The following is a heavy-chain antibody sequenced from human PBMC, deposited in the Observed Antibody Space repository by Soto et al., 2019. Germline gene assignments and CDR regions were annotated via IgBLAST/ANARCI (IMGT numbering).Heavy chain of an antibody. V-gene: IGHV1-69*13. CDR2: IIPIFGTS. CDR1: GGTFSSYA. J-gene: IGHJ4*02. Sequence: SVNISCKASGGTFSSYAISWVRQAPGQGLEWMGGIIPIFGTSNYAQKFQGRVTITADESTSTAYMELSSLRSEDTAGYYCARSVADRAAYCHTWGQGTMVIVSS. D-gene: IGHD6-19*01. CDR3: ARSVADRAAYCHT.